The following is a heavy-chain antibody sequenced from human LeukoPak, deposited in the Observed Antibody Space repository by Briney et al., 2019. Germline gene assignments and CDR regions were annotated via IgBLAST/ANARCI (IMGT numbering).Heavy chain of an antibody. CDR1: GFTFDDYA. J-gene: IGHJ4*02. Sequence: GRSLRLSCAASGFTFDDYAMHWVRQAPGKGLEWVSGISWNSGSIGYADSVKGRFTISRDNAKNSLYLQMNSLRAEDTALYYCAKDIDYGSGSLDYWGQGTLVTVSS. CDR2: ISWNSGSI. CDR3: AKDIDYGSGSLDY. D-gene: IGHD3-10*01. V-gene: IGHV3-9*01.